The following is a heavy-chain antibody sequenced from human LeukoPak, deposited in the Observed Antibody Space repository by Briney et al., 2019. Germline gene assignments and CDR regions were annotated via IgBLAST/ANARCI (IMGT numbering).Heavy chain of an antibody. D-gene: IGHD3-16*01. J-gene: IGHJ4*02. CDR1: GFTFGDYA. Sequence: PGGSLRLSCTASGFTFGDYAMSWFRQAPGKGLEWVGFIRSKAYGGTTEYAASVKGRFTISRDDSKSIAYLQMNSLKTEDTAVYYCTSHPIMITFGGANYWGQGTLVTVSS. CDR2: IRSKAYGGTT. V-gene: IGHV3-49*03. CDR3: TSHPIMITFGGANY.